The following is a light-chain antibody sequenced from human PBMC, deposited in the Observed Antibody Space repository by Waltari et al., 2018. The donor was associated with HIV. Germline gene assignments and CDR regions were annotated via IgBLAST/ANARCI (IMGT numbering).Light chain of an antibody. Sequence: QSALTQPASVSGSPGQSITIACAGTSSDVGGYNYVSWFQQHPGKAPKLIIYEVTIRPPGVFNRFSGSMSGNTASLNISGLQAEDEADYYCTSYTNIRTWVFGGGTKLTVL. CDR1: SSDVGGYNY. CDR3: TSYTNIRTWV. J-gene: IGLJ3*02. CDR2: EVT. V-gene: IGLV2-14*01.